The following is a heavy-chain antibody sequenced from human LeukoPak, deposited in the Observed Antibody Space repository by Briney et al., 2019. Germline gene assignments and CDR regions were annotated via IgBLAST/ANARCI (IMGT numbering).Heavy chain of an antibody. CDR1: GFTFSSYA. J-gene: IGHJ3*02. CDR3: ARDFLRDGYNFDAFDI. CDR2: ISSSANTI. D-gene: IGHD5-24*01. V-gene: IGHV3-48*03. Sequence: GGSLRLSCAGSGFTFSSYAMNWVRQAPGQGLGWVSYISSSANTIYYADSVKGRFTISRDNAKNSLYLQMNSLRAEDTAVYYCARDFLRDGYNFDAFDIWGQGTTVTVSS.